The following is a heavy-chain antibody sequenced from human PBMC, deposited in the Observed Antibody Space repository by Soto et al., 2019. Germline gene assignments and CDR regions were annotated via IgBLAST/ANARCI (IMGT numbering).Heavy chain of an antibody. CDR1: GGTFSSYA. CDR3: ARRATVTKMPGWFDP. Sequence: QVQLVQSGAEVKKPGSSVKVSCKASGGTFSSYAISWVRQAPGQGLEWMGGIIPIFGTANYAQKFQGRVTITADESATTAYMELSSLRSEDTAVYYCARRATVTKMPGWFDPWGQGTLVTVSS. D-gene: IGHD4-17*01. J-gene: IGHJ5*02. V-gene: IGHV1-69*12. CDR2: IIPIFGTA.